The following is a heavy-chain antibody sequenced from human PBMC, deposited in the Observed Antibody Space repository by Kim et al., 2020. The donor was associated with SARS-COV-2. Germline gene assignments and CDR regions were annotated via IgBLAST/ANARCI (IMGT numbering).Heavy chain of an antibody. CDR3: ARDRGSYYGRAFDI. J-gene: IGHJ3*02. Sequence: SETLSLTCTVSGGSISSYYWSWIRQPPGKGLEWIGYIYYSGSTNYNPSLKSRVTISVDTSKNQFSLKLSSVTAADTAVYYCARDRGSYYGRAFDIWGQG. CDR2: IYYSGST. CDR1: GGSISSYY. D-gene: IGHD1-26*01. V-gene: IGHV4-59*01.